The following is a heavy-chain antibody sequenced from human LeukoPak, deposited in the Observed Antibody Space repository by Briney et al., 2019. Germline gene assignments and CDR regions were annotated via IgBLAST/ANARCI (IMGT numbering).Heavy chain of an antibody. CDR1: GFTLSNYG. Sequence: GGSLRLSCAASGFTLSNYGMHWVRQAPGKGLEWVAVIWNDGSLKYYADSVKGRFTISRDNSENTLYLQMNSPRAEDTAVYYCARDPTRGYYFDYWGQGTLVTVSS. D-gene: IGHD3-10*01. CDR3: ARDPTRGYYFDY. CDR2: IWNDGSLK. J-gene: IGHJ4*02. V-gene: IGHV3-33*01.